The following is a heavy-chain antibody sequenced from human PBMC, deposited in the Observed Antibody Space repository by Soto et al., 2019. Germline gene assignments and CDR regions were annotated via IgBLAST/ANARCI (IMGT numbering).Heavy chain of an antibody. CDR2: ITGSGGTT. V-gene: IGHV3-23*01. Sequence: EVQVLESGGGLVQPGESLRLSCAASGFTFINYAMSWVRQAPGKGLEWVSAITGSGGTTYYADSVKGLFTISRDNSKITRYLQRNSLRAEATALFYGAKARGPLWELIGCFDYWGQGILVTVSS. J-gene: IGHJ4*02. CDR3: AKARGPLWELIGCFDY. D-gene: IGHD1-26*01. CDR1: GFTFINYA.